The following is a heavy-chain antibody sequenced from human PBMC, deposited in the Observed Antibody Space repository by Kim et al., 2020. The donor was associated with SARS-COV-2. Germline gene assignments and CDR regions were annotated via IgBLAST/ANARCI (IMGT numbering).Heavy chain of an antibody. J-gene: IGHJ4*02. CDR3: AKDTREQQLGYYFDY. Sequence: GGSLRLSCAASGFTFSSYAMSWVRQAPGKGLEWVSAISGSGGSTYYADSVKGRFTISRDNSKNTLYLQMTSLRAEDTAGYYWAKDTREQQLGYYFDYWGQGTLVTVSS. CDR2: ISGSGGST. D-gene: IGHD6-13*01. V-gene: IGHV3-23*01. CDR1: GFTFSSYA.